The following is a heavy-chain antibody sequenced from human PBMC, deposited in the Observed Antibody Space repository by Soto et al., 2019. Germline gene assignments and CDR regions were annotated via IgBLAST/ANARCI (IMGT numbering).Heavy chain of an antibody. CDR3: ARGVLRTFDY. CDR1: GGSIRSGGNS. V-gene: IGHV4-31*03. CDR2: IYYSGST. J-gene: IGHJ4*02. Sequence: QVQLQESGPGLVKPSQTLSLTCTVSGGSIRSGGNSWSWIRQHSGKGLEWIGYIYYSGSTYYNPSFHSRLTISLDTSKNQFSLKLSSVTAADTAVYYCARGVLRTFDYWGQGTLVAVSS.